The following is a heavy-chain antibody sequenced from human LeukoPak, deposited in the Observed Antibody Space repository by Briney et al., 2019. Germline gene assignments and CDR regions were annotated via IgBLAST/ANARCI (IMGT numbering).Heavy chain of an antibody. Sequence: SETLSLTCAVSGGSISSGGYSWSWIRQPPGKGLEWIGYIYHSGSTYYNPSLKSRVTISVDRSKNQFSLKLSSVTAADTAVYYCARGSVYYDSSATGYFDYWGQGTLVTVSS. CDR2: IYHSGST. D-gene: IGHD3-22*01. CDR1: GGSISSGGYS. V-gene: IGHV4-30-2*01. CDR3: ARGSVYYDSSATGYFDY. J-gene: IGHJ4*02.